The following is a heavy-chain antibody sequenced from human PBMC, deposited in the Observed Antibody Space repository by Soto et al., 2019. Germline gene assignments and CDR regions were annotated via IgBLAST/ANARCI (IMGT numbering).Heavy chain of an antibody. CDR2: ISYDGSNK. Sequence: GGSLRLSCAASGFTFSSYAMHWVRQAPGKGLEWVAVISYDGSNKYYADSVKGRFTISRDNSKNTLYLQMNSLRAEDTAVYYCAREPGSSWCFDYWGQGTLVTVSS. D-gene: IGHD6-13*01. V-gene: IGHV3-30-3*01. CDR1: GFTFSSYA. CDR3: AREPGSSWCFDY. J-gene: IGHJ4*02.